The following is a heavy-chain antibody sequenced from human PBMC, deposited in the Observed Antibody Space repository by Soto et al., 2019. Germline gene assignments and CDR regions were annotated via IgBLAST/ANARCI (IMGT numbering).Heavy chain of an antibody. J-gene: IGHJ3*02. V-gene: IGHV4-4*07. CDR1: GGSISSYY. CDR3: ARGHKGYYYDSSGYSSGAFDI. CDR2: IYTSGST. Sequence: LPETLSLTCTVSGGSISSYYWSWIRHPAGKGLEWIGRIYTSGSTNYNPSLKSRVTMSVDTSKNQFSLKLSSVTAADTAVYYCARGHKGYYYDSSGYSSGAFDIWGQGTMVTVSS. D-gene: IGHD3-22*01.